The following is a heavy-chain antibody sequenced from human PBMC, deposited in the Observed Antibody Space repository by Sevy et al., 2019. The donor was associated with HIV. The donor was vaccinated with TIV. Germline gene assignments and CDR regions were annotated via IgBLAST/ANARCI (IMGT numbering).Heavy chain of an antibody. D-gene: IGHD2-2*02. J-gene: IGHJ4*02. CDR1: GFTFSSYW. Sequence: GGSLRLSCAASGFTFSSYWMSWVRQAPGKGLEWVANIKQDGSEKYYVDSVKGRFTISRDNAKNSLYLQMNSLRAEDTAMYYCARESCSSTSCYIGWPYYFDYWGQGTLVTVSS. CDR2: IKQDGSEK. CDR3: ARESCSSTSCYIGWPYYFDY. V-gene: IGHV3-7*01.